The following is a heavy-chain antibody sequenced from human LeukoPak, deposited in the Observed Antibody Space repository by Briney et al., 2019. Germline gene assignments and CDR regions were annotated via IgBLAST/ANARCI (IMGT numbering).Heavy chain of an antibody. D-gene: IGHD4-23*01. Sequence: PGGSLTLSCAASGFTFSSYAMSWVRQAPGKGLEWVSAISGSGGSTYYADSVKGRFTISRDNSMNTLYLQMNSLRAEDTAVYYCARDYGGYYFDYWGQGTLVTVSS. J-gene: IGHJ4*02. CDR3: ARDYGGYYFDY. CDR1: GFTFSSYA. V-gene: IGHV3-23*01. CDR2: ISGSGGST.